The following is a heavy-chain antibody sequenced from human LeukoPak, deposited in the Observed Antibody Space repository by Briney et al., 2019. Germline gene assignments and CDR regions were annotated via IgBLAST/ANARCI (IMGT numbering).Heavy chain of an antibody. CDR2: IYYSGST. V-gene: IGHV4-59*01. J-gene: IGHJ4*02. Sequence: PSETLSLTCTVSGGSISSYYWSWIRQPPGKGLEWIGYIYYSGSTNYTPSLKSRVTISVDTSKNQFSLKLSSVTAADTAVYYCARWSYYDSSGYYSVWGQGTLVTVSS. CDR1: GGSISSYY. CDR3: ARWSYYDSSGYYSV. D-gene: IGHD3-22*01.